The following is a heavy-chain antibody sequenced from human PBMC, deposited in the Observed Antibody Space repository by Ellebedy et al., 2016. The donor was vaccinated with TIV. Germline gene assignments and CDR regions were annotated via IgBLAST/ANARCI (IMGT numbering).Heavy chain of an antibody. J-gene: IGHJ3*02. CDR1: GFTFSTYA. CDR3: AKDRGWNVLPFDI. CDR2: INKSGGST. D-gene: IGHD1-1*01. Sequence: PGGSLRLSCAGSGFTFSTYAMSWVRQAPGKGLEWVSIINKSGGSTYYADSVKGRFTISRDNSKNTVYLQMNSLRDEDTAVYYCAKDRGWNVLPFDIWGQGTMVTVSS. V-gene: IGHV3-23*01.